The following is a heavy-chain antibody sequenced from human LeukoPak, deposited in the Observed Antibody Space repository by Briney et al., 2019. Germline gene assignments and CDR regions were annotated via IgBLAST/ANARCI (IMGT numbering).Heavy chain of an antibody. V-gene: IGHV3-48*04. D-gene: IGHD6-19*01. Sequence: GGSLRLSCAASGFSFSSYSMNWVRQAPGKGLEWASYISSSTTTIYYADSVKGRFTISRDNAKKSVYLQMNSLRAEDTAVYYCARGSTYSSGWYTGFDYWGQGTLVTVSS. CDR1: GFSFSSYS. J-gene: IGHJ4*02. CDR2: ISSSTTTI. CDR3: ARGSTYSSGWYTGFDY.